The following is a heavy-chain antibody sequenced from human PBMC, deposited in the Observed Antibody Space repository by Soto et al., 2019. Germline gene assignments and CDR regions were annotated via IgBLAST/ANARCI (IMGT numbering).Heavy chain of an antibody. Sequence: PSETLSLTCAVYGGSFSGYYWSWIRQPPGKGLEWIGEINHSGSTNYNPSLKSRVTISVDTSKNQFSLKLSSVTAADTAVFYCARLSRSASVPGDYWGQGTLVTVSS. J-gene: IGHJ4*02. CDR1: GGSFSGYY. CDR2: INHSGST. D-gene: IGHD6-19*01. CDR3: ARLSRSASVPGDY. V-gene: IGHV4-34*01.